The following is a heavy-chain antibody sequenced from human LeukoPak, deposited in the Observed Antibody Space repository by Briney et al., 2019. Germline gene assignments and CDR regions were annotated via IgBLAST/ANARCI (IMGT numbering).Heavy chain of an antibody. J-gene: IGHJ3*02. CDR2: INPSGGST. CDR3: ARGGRWGVVTATHDAFDI. V-gene: IGHV1-46*01. Sequence: ASVKVSFKASGYTFTSYGISWVRQAPGQGLEWMGIINPSGGSTGYAQKFQGRVTMTRDTSTSTVYMELSSLRCEDTAVYYCARGGRWGVVTATHDAFDIGGQGTMVTVSS. D-gene: IGHD2-21*02. CDR1: GYTFTSYG.